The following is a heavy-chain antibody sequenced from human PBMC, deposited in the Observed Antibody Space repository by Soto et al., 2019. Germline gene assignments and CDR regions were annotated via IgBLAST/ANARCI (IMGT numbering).Heavy chain of an antibody. Sequence: SETLSLTCTVSGGSISSGDYYWSWIRQPPGKGLEWIGYIYYSGSTYYNPSLKSRVTISVDTSKNQFPLKLSSVTAADTAVYYCARANFRVVVVAATYTFDYWGQGTLVTVSS. J-gene: IGHJ4*02. CDR1: GGSISSGDYY. V-gene: IGHV4-30-4*01. CDR3: ARANFRVVVVAATYTFDY. CDR2: IYYSGST. D-gene: IGHD2-15*01.